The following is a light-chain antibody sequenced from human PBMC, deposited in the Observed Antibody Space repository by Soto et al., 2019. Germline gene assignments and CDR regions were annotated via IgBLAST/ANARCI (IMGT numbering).Light chain of an antibody. CDR1: HRVLSN. CDR2: VAS. V-gene: IGKV3-11*01. J-gene: IGKJ1*01. Sequence: EVVLTQSPATLSLSSGERASLSCGASHRVLSNLVWNRYKPGQAPRLLIHVASKRAAGFPRFSGSGSGTDFTHTITSLESEDFAVDYCHQGANWPPRSLGQGTKVEIK. CDR3: HQGANWPPRS.